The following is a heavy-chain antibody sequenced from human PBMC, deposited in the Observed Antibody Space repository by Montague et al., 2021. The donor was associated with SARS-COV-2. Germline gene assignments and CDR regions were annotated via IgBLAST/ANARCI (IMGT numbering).Heavy chain of an antibody. J-gene: IGHJ5*02. V-gene: IGHV4-4*07. CDR1: GEFISGLY. D-gene: IGHD3-10*01. Sequence: SETLSLTCTVSGEFISGLYWNWIRQPAGKGLEWIGNIYHSGTTRYKPSXXSRVTMSVDKSKNQFSLQLTSVIAADTAIYFCARSMIRGGLNWFDPWGQGTLVTVSS. CDR2: IYHSGTT. CDR3: ARSMIRGGLNWFDP.